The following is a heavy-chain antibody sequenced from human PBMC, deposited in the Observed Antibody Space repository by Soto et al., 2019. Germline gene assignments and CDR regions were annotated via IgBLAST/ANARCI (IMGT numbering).Heavy chain of an antibody. CDR1: GGSISSGPYS. D-gene: IGHD6-13*01. CDR3: ARVFAAAVDIDY. Sequence: PSETLSLTCTVSGGSISSGPYSWGWIRQPPGKGLEWIGYIYYSGSTYYNPSLKSRVTISVDTSKNQFSLKLSSVTAADTAVYYCARVFAAAVDIDYWGQGTLVTVSS. J-gene: IGHJ4*02. CDR2: IYYSGST. V-gene: IGHV4-30-4*08.